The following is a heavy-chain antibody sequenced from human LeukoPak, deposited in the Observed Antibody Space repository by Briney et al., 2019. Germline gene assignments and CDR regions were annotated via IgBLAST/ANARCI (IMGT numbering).Heavy chain of an antibody. D-gene: IGHD6-19*01. CDR1: GFHFSSAW. J-gene: IGHJ4*02. V-gene: IGHV3-7*01. CDR2: IKQDGSEK. Sequence: PGGSLRLSCTASGFHFSSAWIHWVRQAPGKGLEWVANIKQDGSEKYYVDSVKGRFTISRDNAKNSLYLQMNSLRAEDTAVYYCAREESGWYPWGYWGQGTLVTVSS. CDR3: AREESGWYPWGY.